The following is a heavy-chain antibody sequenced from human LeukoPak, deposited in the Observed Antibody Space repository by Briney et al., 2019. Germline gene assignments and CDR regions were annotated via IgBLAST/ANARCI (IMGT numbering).Heavy chain of an antibody. V-gene: IGHV3-73*01. CDR1: GFIFSDSG. CDR3: TTFYPANY. J-gene: IGHJ4*02. CDR2: IRVKANNYAT. Sequence: GGSLRLSCVGSGFIFSDSGIHWVRQASGKGLEWVGRIRVKANNYATSYAASVKGRFTISRDDSKNTAYLQMYRLKTEDTAVYYCTTFYPANYWGQGTLVTVSS. D-gene: IGHD2-15*01.